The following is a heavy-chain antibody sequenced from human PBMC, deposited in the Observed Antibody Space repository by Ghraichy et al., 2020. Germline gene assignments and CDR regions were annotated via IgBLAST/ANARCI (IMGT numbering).Heavy chain of an antibody. Sequence: SETLSLTCAVYGGSFSGYYWSWICQPLGKGLEWIGEINHSGSSNYNPSLKSRVTISVDTSKNQFSLKLSSVTAADTAVYYCARASPGVVDYWGQGTLVTVSS. V-gene: IGHV4-34*01. CDR1: GGSFSGYY. CDR2: INHSGSS. D-gene: IGHD2-8*01. CDR3: ARASPGVVDY. J-gene: IGHJ4*02.